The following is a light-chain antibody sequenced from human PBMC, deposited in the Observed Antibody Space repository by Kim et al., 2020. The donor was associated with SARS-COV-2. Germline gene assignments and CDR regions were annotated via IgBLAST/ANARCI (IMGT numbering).Light chain of an antibody. V-gene: IGKV1D-13*01. CDR1: QGVAGGVGGS. J-gene: IGKJ1*01. CDR3: LHFNQYLVWT. CDR2: GVS. Sequence: ALQLTQSPSSLSAAVGDTVTISPRASQGVAGGVGGSLAWYQQRPGTLPKFLLYGVSTLQSGVPSRFSGSGSGTDFTLNISNLQPEDCASYYCLHFNQYLVWTFGQGTKVDIK.